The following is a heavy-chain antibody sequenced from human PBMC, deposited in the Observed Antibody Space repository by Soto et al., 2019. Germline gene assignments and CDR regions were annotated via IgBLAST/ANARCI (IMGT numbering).Heavy chain of an antibody. CDR3: ARRWSGTDY. CDR1: GGSITSYY. D-gene: IGHD3-10*01. CDR2: IHNSGST. Sequence: HVQLQESGPGLVKPSETLSLTCTVSGGSITSYYWSWIRQPPGKGLEWIGYIHNSGSTSYNPSLQSRVTISADVSKNQFSLDLRSVTAADTAVYYCARRWSGTDYWDHGTLVTVSS. J-gene: IGHJ4*01. V-gene: IGHV4-59*01.